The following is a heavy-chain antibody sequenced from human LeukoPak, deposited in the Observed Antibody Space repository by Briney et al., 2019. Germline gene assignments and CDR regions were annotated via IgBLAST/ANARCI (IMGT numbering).Heavy chain of an antibody. CDR1: GYTFTSYA. Sequence: GASVKVSCKASGYTFTSYAMNWVRQAPGQGLEWMGWINTNTGNPTYAQGFTGRFVFSLDTSVSTAYLQISSLKAEDTAVYYCARDGWGLRIAVADYFDYWGQGTLVTVSS. V-gene: IGHV7-4-1*02. CDR3: ARDGWGLRIAVADYFDY. D-gene: IGHD6-19*01. CDR2: INTNTGNP. J-gene: IGHJ4*02.